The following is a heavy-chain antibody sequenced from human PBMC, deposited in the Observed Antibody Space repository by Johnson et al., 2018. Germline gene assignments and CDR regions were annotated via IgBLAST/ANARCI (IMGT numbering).Heavy chain of an antibody. J-gene: IGHJ6*03. Sequence: QVQLQESGPGLVRPSETLSLTYTVSGGSISSSSHYGAWIRQPPGKGLEWIGSINYSGTTYYNASLRSRVTILVDTSKNQCSLKVTSVTAADTAVYYCVRIVVSSLGNYMDVWGKGTTVTVSS. D-gene: IGHD3-22*01. CDR1: GGSISSSSHY. CDR2: INYSGTT. V-gene: IGHV4-39*07. CDR3: VRIVVSSLGNYMDV.